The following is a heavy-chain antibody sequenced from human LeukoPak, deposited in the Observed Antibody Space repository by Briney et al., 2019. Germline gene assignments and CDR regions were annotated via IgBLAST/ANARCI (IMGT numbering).Heavy chain of an antibody. D-gene: IGHD3-22*01. J-gene: IGHJ4*02. CDR3: ARSGDSSGYYPLDY. CDR1: GYTFTSYD. Sequence: ASVKVSCKASGYTFTSYDINWVRQATGQGLEWMGWMNPNSGNTGYAQKFQGRVTITRNTSISTAYMELSSLRSEDTAVYYCARSGDSSGYYPLDYWGQGTLVTVSS. CDR2: MNPNSGNT. V-gene: IGHV1-8*03.